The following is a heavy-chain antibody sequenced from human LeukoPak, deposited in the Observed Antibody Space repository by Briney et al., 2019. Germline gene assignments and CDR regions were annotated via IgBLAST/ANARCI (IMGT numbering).Heavy chain of an antibody. CDR2: INPSGTT. CDR1: GYTFTNYC. D-gene: IGHD1-7*01. V-gene: IGHV1-46*01. Sequence: ASVKVSCKASGYTFTNYCMHWVRQAPGQGLEWMGLINPSGTTTYAQNFQGRVTMTRDTSTSTGYMELSSLRSDDTAVYYCAKCSETGTTRWFDPWGQGTLVTVSS. J-gene: IGHJ5*02. CDR3: AKCSETGTTRWFDP.